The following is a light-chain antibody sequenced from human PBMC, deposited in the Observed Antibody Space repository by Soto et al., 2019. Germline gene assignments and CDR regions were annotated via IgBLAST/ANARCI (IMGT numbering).Light chain of an antibody. V-gene: IGKV3-11*01. CDR2: DAS. J-gene: IGKJ3*01. Sequence: EIVLTQSPGTLSLSPGESATLSCRASQRIGRYLAWFQQKPGQAPRLLIYDASTRATGIPARFSGSGSGTDFTLTISSLEPEDFAVYYCQQRSNWPLTFGPGTKVEIK. CDR3: QQRSNWPLT. CDR1: QRIGRY.